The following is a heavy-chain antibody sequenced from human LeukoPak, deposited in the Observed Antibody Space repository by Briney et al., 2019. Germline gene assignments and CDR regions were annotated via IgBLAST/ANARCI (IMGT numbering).Heavy chain of an antibody. Sequence: SETLSLTCAVYGRSFSGYYRSWIRQPPGKGLEWIGEINHSGSTNYNPSLKSRVTISVDTSKNQFSLKLSSVTAADTAFYYCASQGHHGKIVGTTPSYFYMDVWGKGTTVTVSS. J-gene: IGHJ6*03. V-gene: IGHV4-34*01. CDR3: ASQGHHGKIVGTTPSYFYMDV. CDR2: INHSGST. CDR1: GRSFSGYY. D-gene: IGHD1-26*01.